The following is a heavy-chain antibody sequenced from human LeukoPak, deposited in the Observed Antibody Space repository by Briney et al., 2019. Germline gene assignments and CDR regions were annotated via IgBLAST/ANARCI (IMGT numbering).Heavy chain of an antibody. CDR3: ATTVAAGTYRYFHH. CDR1: GYTFTTYA. CDR2: INAGNGNT. J-gene: IGHJ1*01. V-gene: IGHV1-3*01. D-gene: IGHD6-13*01. Sequence: ASVKVSCKASGYTFTTYAMHWVRQAPGQGLEWMGWINAGNGNTKYSQKFQGRVTITRDTSASTAYMELSSLRSEDTAVYYCATTVAAGTYRYFHHWGQGTLVTVSS.